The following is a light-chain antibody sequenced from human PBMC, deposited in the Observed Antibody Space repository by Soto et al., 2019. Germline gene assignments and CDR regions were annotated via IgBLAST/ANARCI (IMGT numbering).Light chain of an antibody. CDR1: SSDVGAYNY. Sequence: QSALTQPASVSGSPGQSVAISCTGTSSDVGAYNYVSWYQQHPGKAPKLLLSEVSNRPSGVSDRFSGSKSGNTASLTISGPQAEEEGDYYCSSLTTSFNYVFGTGTKVTVL. CDR3: SSLTTSFNYV. CDR2: EVS. J-gene: IGLJ1*01. V-gene: IGLV2-14*01.